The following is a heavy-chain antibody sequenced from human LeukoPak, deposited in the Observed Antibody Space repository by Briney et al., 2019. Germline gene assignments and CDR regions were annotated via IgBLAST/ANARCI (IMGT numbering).Heavy chain of an antibody. D-gene: IGHD1-1*01. CDR2: ISSNGGST. J-gene: IGHJ4*02. CDR1: GFTFSSHT. CDR3: AREVNWRFDY. Sequence: PGGSLRLSCAASGFTFSSHTMYWVRQAPGKGLEYVSAISSNGGSTYYANSVKGRFTISRDNSKNTLYLQMGSLRGEDMAVYYCAREVNWRFDYWGQGTLVTVSS. V-gene: IGHV3-64*01.